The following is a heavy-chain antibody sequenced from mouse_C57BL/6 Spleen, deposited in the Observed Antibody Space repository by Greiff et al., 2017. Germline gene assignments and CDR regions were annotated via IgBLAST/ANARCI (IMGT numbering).Heavy chain of an antibody. J-gene: IGHJ2*01. CDR2: IYPGDGDT. D-gene: IGHD4-1*01. Sequence: VQLQQSGAELVKPGASVKISCKASGYAFSSYWMNWVKQRPGKGLEWIGQIYPGDGDTNYNGKFKGKATLTADKSTSTAYMQLSSLTSEDSAVYCGARSGAGTVVGFDYWGQGNTLTVSS. V-gene: IGHV1-80*01. CDR1: GYAFSSYW. CDR3: ARSGAGTVVGFDY.